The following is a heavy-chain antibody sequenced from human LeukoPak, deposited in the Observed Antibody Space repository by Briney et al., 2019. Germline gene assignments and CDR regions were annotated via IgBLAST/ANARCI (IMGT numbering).Heavy chain of an antibody. CDR2: IIPIFGTA. CDR3: ARSLIVVVPAATSFDY. J-gene: IGHJ4*02. D-gene: IGHD2-2*01. CDR1: GGTFSSYA. Sequence: ASVKVSCKASGGTFSSYAISWVRQAPGQGLEWMGGIIPIFGTANYAQKFQGRVTITADESTSTAYMELSSLRSEDTAVYYCARSLIVVVPAATSFDYWGQGTLVTVSS. V-gene: IGHV1-69*13.